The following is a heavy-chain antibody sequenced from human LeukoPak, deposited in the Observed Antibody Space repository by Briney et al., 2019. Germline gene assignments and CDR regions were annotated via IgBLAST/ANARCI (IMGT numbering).Heavy chain of an antibody. CDR3: ARARRDGYNWAENAFDI. J-gene: IGHJ3*02. CDR1: GGSISSYY. V-gene: IGHV4-59*01. CDR2: IYYSGST. Sequence: SETLSLTCTVSGGSISSYYWSWIRQPPGKGLEWIGYIYYSGSTNYNPSLKSRVTISVDTSKNQFSLKLSSVTAADTAVCYCARARRDGYNWAENAFDIWGQGTMVTVSS. D-gene: IGHD5-24*01.